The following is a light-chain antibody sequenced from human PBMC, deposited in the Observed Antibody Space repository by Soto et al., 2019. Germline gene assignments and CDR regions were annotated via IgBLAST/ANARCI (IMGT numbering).Light chain of an antibody. V-gene: IGKV3-11*01. CDR1: QSVKTY. Sequence: EIVLTQSPATLSLSPGDRATLSCRASQSVKTYLAWYQQRPGQAPRFLIYDASYRATGIPARFSGSGSGTNFTLTISSVEPDDFAVYYCQQRTNWPGLSFGQGTRLEI. CDR2: DAS. CDR3: QQRTNWPGLS. J-gene: IGKJ5*01.